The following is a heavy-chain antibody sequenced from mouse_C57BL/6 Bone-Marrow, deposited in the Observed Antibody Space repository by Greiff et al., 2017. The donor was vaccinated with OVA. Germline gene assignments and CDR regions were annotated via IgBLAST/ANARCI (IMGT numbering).Heavy chain of an antibody. J-gene: IGHJ2*01. Sequence: EVQRVESGGDLVKPGGSLTLSCAASGFTFSSYGMSWVRQTPDKRLEWVATISSGGSYTYYPDSVKGRFTISRDNAKNTLYLQMSSLKSEDTAMYYCARRDYDGYFDYGGQGTTLTVSS. V-gene: IGHV5-6*01. CDR3: ARRDYDGYFDY. D-gene: IGHD2-4*01. CDR1: GFTFSSYG. CDR2: ISSGGSYT.